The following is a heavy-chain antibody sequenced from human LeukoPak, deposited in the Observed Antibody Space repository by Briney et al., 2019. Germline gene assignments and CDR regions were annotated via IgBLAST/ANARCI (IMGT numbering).Heavy chain of an antibody. Sequence: GGSLRLSCEASAFTFGTYGMNWVRQAPGKGLEWVSYISGSGSSIYYADSVRGRFTISRDNTKKSLYLQMNSLRAEDTAVYYCAREVERGVFDYWGQGTLVTVSS. CDR3: AREVERGVFDY. V-gene: IGHV3-48*04. CDR2: ISGSGSSI. D-gene: IGHD3-10*01. J-gene: IGHJ4*02. CDR1: AFTFGTYG.